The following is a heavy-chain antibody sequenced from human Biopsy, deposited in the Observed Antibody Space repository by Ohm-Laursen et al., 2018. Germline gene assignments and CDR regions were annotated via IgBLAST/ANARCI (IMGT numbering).Heavy chain of an antibody. Sequence: GTLSLTCCVSGGSLNNHYWSWIRQSPGKGLEWLAYIYSSGRTNYNPSLKSRIIVSVDTSKNQLSRKVTSVTATDTAMYYCARHDRSGYWGLDYWGQGALVTVS. CDR2: IYSSGRT. CDR3: ARHDRSGYWGLDY. D-gene: IGHD3-22*01. J-gene: IGHJ4*02. V-gene: IGHV4-4*08. CDR1: GGSLNNHY.